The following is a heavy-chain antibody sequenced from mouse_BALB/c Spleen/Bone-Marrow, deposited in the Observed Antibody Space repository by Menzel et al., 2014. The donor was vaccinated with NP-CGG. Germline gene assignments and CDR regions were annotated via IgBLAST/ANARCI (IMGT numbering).Heavy chain of an antibody. CDR1: GYAFTNYW. CDR2: IYPGSGNT. J-gene: IGHJ2*01. CDR3: TRRRSLDY. V-gene: IGHV1-63*01. Sequence: QVQLQQSGTELVRPGTSVKIFCKASGYAFTNYWLGWVKQRPGHGPEWIGDIYPGSGNTYYNEKFKGKATLTADKSSSTAYMQLSGLTPEDSAVYFCTRRRSLDYWGQGTTLTVSS.